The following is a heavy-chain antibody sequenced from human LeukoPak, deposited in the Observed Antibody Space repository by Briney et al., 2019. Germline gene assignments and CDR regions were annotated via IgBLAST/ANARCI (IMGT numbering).Heavy chain of an antibody. CDR2: ISSSSLYI. V-gene: IGHV3-21*01. CDR3: ARRATTERGHSYGLDY. J-gene: IGHJ4*02. Sequence: GSLRLSCAASGFTFSSYSMNWVRQAPGKGLEWVSSISSSSLYIYYADSVKGRFTISRDNAKNSLYLQMNSLRAEDTAVYYCARRATTERGHSYGLDYWGQGTLVTVSS. D-gene: IGHD5-18*01. CDR1: GFTFSSYS.